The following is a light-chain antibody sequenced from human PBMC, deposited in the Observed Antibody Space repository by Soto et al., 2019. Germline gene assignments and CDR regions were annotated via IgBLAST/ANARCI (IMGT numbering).Light chain of an antibody. J-gene: IGKJ3*01. CDR2: RAS. CDR3: HQFGSSPLDT. CDR1: QTISSSF. Sequence: EIVLTQSPGTLSVSPGERATLSCRASQTISSSFLAWYQQKPGQAPRLLIYRASRRAPGIPDRFSGSGSWTDFTLTISRLEPEDFAVYYCHQFGSSPLDTFGPGTKVEIK. V-gene: IGKV3-20*01.